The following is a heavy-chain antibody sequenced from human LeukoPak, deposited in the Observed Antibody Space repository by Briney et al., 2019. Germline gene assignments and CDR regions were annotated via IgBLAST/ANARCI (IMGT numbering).Heavy chain of an antibody. CDR1: GFTFSSYI. J-gene: IGHJ4*02. CDR2: ISSRSSTI. D-gene: IGHD2-15*01. Sequence: GGSLRLSCAASGFTFSSYIMNWGRQAPGKGLEWVSYISSRSSTIYYADSVKGRFTISRDNAKNSLYLQMNSLRAEDTAVYYCARDSGPIRPYDYWGQGTLVTVSS. V-gene: IGHV3-48*04. CDR3: ARDSGPIRPYDY.